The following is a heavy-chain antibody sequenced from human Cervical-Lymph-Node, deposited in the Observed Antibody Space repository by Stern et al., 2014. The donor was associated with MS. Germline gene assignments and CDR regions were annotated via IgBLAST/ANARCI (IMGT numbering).Heavy chain of an antibody. CDR3: AREGGNTAEYFQH. CDR2: IWYDGSNR. CDR1: GFTFSSSG. J-gene: IGHJ1*01. V-gene: IGHV3-33*01. Sequence: MQLVESGGGVVQPGRSLRLSCAAAGFTFSSSGMHWVRQAPGKGLEWLAIIWYDGSNRYYVDSVKGRFTISRDNSKNTLYVQMNSLRAEDTAVYYCAREGGNTAEYFQHWGQGTLVTVSS. D-gene: IGHD4-23*01.